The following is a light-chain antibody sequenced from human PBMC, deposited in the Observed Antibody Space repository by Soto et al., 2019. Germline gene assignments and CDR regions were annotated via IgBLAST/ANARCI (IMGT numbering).Light chain of an antibody. CDR3: QQDNSYPGT. J-gene: IGKJ1*01. V-gene: IGKV1-5*01. Sequence: DIQMPKSPTPGSASVGDRFTITCLASQSISSWLAWYQQKPGKAPKLLIYDASSLESGVPSRFSGSGSGTEFTLTISSLQPDDFATYYCQQDNSYPGTFGQGTKVDI. CDR2: DAS. CDR1: QSISSW.